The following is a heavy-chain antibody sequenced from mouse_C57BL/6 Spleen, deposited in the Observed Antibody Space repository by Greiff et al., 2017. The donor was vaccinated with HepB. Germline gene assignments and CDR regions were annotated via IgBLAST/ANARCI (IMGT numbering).Heavy chain of an antibody. CDR3: ARRTGTGGYYFDY. D-gene: IGHD4-1*01. V-gene: IGHV1-52*01. Sequence: VQLQQPGAELVRPGSSVKLSCKASGYTFTSYWMHWVKQRPIQGLEWIGNIDPSDSETHYNQKFKDKATLTVDKSSSTAYMQLSSLTSEDSAVYYCARRTGTGGYYFDYWGQGTTLTVSS. CDR1: GYTFTSYW. J-gene: IGHJ2*01. CDR2: IDPSDSET.